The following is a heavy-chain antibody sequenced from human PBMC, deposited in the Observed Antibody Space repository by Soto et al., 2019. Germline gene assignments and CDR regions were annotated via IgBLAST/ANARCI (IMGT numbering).Heavy chain of an antibody. J-gene: IGHJ4*02. Sequence: SYGISWVRRAPGQGLEWMGWISAYNGNTKYAQKLQGRVTMTTDTSTSTAYMELRSLRSDGTAVYYCPREPNYFDYWGQGTLVTVSS. CDR2: ISAYNGNT. CDR3: PREPNYFDY. V-gene: IGHV1-18*01. CDR1: SYG.